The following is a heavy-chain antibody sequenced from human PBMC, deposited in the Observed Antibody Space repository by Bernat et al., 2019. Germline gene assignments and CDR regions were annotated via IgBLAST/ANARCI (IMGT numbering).Heavy chain of an antibody. CDR2: ISYDGSNK. V-gene: IGHV3-30*18. CDR1: GFTFSSYG. J-gene: IGHJ4*02. CDR3: AKDGGGYGDYVSY. D-gene: IGHD6-19*01. Sequence: QVQLVESGGGVVQPGRSLRLSCAASGFTFSSYGMHWVRQAPGKGLEWVAVISYDGSNKYYADSVKGRFTISRDNSKNTLYLQMNSLRAEDTAVYYCAKDGGGYGDYVSYWGQGTLVIVSS.